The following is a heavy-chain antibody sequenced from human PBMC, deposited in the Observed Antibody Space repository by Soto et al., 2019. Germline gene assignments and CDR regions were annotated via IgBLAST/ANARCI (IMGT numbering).Heavy chain of an antibody. J-gene: IGHJ5*02. Sequence: SETLSLTCTFTGGSISSSSYYWGWIRQPPGKGLEWIGSIYYSGSTYYNPSLKSRVTISVDTSKNQFSLKLSSVTAADTAVYYCARGQWFGELSWFDPWGQGTLVTVSS. CDR2: IYYSGST. CDR3: ARGQWFGELSWFDP. D-gene: IGHD3-10*01. V-gene: IGHV4-39*01. CDR1: GGSISSSSYY.